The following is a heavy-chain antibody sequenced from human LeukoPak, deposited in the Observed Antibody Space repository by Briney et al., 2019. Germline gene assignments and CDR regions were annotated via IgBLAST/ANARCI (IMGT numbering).Heavy chain of an antibody. J-gene: IGHJ4*02. Sequence: HSGGSLRLSCAASGFTFSSYAMSWVRQAPGKGLEWVSAISGSCGSTYYADSVKGRFTISRDNSKNTLYLQMNSLRAEDTAVYYCAKDQDCSSTSCYGLDYWGQGTLVTVSS. CDR2: ISGSCGST. CDR3: AKDQDCSSTSCYGLDY. CDR1: GFTFSSYA. D-gene: IGHD2-2*01. V-gene: IGHV3-23*01.